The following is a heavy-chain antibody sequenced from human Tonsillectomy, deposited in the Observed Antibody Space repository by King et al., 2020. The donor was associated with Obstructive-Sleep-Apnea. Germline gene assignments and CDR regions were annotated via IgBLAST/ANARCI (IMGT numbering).Heavy chain of an antibody. CDR3: ARGSAEL. J-gene: IGHJ2*01. Sequence: QLQESGPGLVKPSQTLSLTCTVSGGSISSSDFYWSWIRQPPGKGLEWVGCIFYNGSTSYNPSLKRRVAISVGTSKKEFSLKLRSATAADTAVYYCARGSAELWGRGTLVTVSS. CDR1: GGSISSSDFY. CDR2: IFYNGST. V-gene: IGHV4-30-4*01.